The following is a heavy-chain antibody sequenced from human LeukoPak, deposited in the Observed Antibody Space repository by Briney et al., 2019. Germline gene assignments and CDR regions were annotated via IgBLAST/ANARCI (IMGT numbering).Heavy chain of an antibody. CDR1: GFTFSSYS. CDR3: AKEVTYYDSPGGIYGLDV. CDR2: ISDGGGST. D-gene: IGHD3-22*01. V-gene: IGHV3-23*01. Sequence: GGSLRLSCAASGFTFSSYSMSWVRQAPGKGLEWVSSISDGGGSTYYADSVMGRFTISRDNSKNTLYLHMDSLRAEDTALYFCAKEVTYYDSPGGIYGLDVWGQGTTVTVSS. J-gene: IGHJ6*02.